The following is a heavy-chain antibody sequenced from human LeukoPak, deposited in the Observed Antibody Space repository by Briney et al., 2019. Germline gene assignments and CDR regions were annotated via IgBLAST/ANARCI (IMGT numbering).Heavy chain of an antibody. CDR1: GYTFTSYD. D-gene: IGHD2-2*02. J-gene: IGHJ5*02. Sequence: GASVKVSCKAFGYTFTSYDINWVRQATGQGLEWMGWMNPNSGNTGYAQKFQGRVTMTRNTSISTAYMELSSLRSEDTAVYYCARLGKRTATPPWFDPWGQGTLVTVSS. CDR2: MNPNSGNT. CDR3: ARLGKRTATPPWFDP. V-gene: IGHV1-8*01.